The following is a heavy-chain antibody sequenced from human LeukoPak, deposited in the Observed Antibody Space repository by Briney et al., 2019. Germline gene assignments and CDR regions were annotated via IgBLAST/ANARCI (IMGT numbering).Heavy chain of an antibody. D-gene: IGHD3-22*01. CDR3: AREHDRSGYSIGHYFDY. Sequence: SETLSLTSTVSGGSISSGSYYWSWIRQPAGKGLEWIGRIYTSGSTNYNPSLKSRVTISVDTSKNQFSLKLSSVTAADTAVYYCAREHDRSGYSIGHYFDYWGQGTLVTVSS. CDR1: GGSISSGSYY. J-gene: IGHJ4*02. CDR2: IYTSGST. V-gene: IGHV4-61*02.